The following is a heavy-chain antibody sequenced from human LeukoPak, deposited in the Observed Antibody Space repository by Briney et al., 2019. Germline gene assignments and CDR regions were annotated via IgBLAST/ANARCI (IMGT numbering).Heavy chain of an antibody. CDR2: IHTDGTK. CDR3: ARRSDSSGYTPD. J-gene: IGHJ4*02. V-gene: IGHV3-53*01. D-gene: IGHD3-22*01. Sequence: GGSLRLSCEISGFSVSVNYINWVRQAPGKGLEWVSVIHTDGTKYYGDSVKGRFIISRDESKNTVYLQMNSLRAEDTAMYYCARRSDSSGYTPDWGQGTLVTVSS. CDR1: GFSVSVNY.